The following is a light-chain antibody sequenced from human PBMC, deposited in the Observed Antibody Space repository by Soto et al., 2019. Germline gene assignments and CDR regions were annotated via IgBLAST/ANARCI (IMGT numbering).Light chain of an antibody. J-gene: IGKJ1*01. CDR3: QQYNNWPWT. CDR1: QSISDT. Sequence: VRTQSPATLSVSPGGSATISCRASQSISDTLSWYQQKPGQAPRLLIHGASTRATGFPARFSGSGSGTDFTLTISSLQSEDFAVYYCQQYNNWPWTFGQGTKVDIK. CDR2: GAS. V-gene: IGKV3-15*01.